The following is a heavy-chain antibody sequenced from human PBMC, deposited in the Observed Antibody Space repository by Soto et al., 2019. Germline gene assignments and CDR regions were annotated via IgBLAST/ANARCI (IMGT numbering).Heavy chain of an antibody. V-gene: IGHV3-23*01. J-gene: IGHJ6*03. CDR3: AKSQSSLYYMDV. CDR2: FGGSGGT. Sequence: EVQVLESGGGLVQPGGSLRLSCVGSGFIFSNYAMAWVRQAPGKGLEWVSGFGGSGGTYYADSVKGRYTISRDNSKNTLYLQMNSLRVEGTAVYYCAKSQSSLYYMDVWGKGTAVTVSS. CDR1: GFIFSNYA.